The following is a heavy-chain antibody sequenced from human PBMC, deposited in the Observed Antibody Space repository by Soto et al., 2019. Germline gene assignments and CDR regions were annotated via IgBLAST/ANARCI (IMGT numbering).Heavy chain of an antibody. V-gene: IGHV3-30*18. CDR1: GFTFSHYG. CDR3: AKDHLTTTVTTVGY. CDR2: ISYHGSDK. J-gene: IGHJ4*02. Sequence: QVQLVESGGGVVQPGRSLRLSCAASGFTFSHYGMHWVRQAPGKGLEWVAVISYHGSDKYYADSVKGRFTISRDNSKNTLYLQMDSLRAEATAVYYCAKDHLTTTVTTVGYWGQGTLVTVSS. D-gene: IGHD4-17*01.